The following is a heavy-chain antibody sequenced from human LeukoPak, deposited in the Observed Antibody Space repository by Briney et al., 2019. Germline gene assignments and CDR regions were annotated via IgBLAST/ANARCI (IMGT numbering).Heavy chain of an antibody. CDR3: AREVVPAAMRYVDTAIGDAFDI. CDR2: INPNSGGT. J-gene: IGHJ3*02. V-gene: IGHV1-2*02. D-gene: IGHD2-2*01. Sequence: ASVKVSCKASGYTFTGYYMHWVRQAPGQGLEWMGWINPNSGGTNYAQKFQGRVTMTRDTSISTAYMELSRLRSDDTAVYYCAREVVPAAMRYVDTAIGDAFDIWGQGTMVTVSS. CDR1: GYTFTGYY.